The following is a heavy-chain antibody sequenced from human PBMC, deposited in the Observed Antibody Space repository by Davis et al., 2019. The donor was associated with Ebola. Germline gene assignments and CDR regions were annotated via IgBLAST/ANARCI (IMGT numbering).Heavy chain of an antibody. CDR3: AREGYCSGGSCYGVDHAFDI. V-gene: IGHV4-34*01. J-gene: IGHJ3*02. D-gene: IGHD2-15*01. CDR1: GGSFSGYY. CDR2: INHSGST. Sequence: SQTLSLTCAVYGGSFSGYYWSWLRQPPGKGLEWFGEINHSGSTNYNPSLKSRVTISVDTSKNQSSLKLSSVTAADTAVYYCAREGYCSGGSCYGVDHAFDIWGQGTMVTVSS.